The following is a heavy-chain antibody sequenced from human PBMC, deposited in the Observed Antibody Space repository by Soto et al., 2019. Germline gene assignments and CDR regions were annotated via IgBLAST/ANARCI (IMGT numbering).Heavy chain of an antibody. V-gene: IGHV3-33*01. J-gene: IGHJ4*02. CDR2: IWYDGSNK. Sequence: VRSLRLSWAAAGVTCGSYGVRWVSQAPGKGLEWVAVIWYDGSNKYYADSVKGRFTISRDNSKNTLYLQMNSLRAEDTAVYYCARDRKDTAMVKRYFDYWGQGTLVTVSS. D-gene: IGHD5-18*01. CDR1: GVTCGSYG. CDR3: ARDRKDTAMVKRYFDY.